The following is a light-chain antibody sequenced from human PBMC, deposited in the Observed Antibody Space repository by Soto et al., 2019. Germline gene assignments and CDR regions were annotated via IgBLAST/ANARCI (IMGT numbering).Light chain of an antibody. J-gene: IGKJ4*01. CDR2: GAS. CDR1: QSVSSSTS. V-gene: IGKV3-20*01. Sequence: EIVLTQSPGTLYLSPGERATLSCRASQSVSSSTSLAWYQQKTGQAPRFLISGASSKAVGVPDRFSGSGSGTDFTLTISRLEPEDFAVYYCQQYGDSPLTFGGGTKVE. CDR3: QQYGDSPLT.